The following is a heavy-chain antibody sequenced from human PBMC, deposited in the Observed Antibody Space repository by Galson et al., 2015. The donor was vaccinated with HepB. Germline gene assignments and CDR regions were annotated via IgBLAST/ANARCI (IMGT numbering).Heavy chain of an antibody. CDR1: GYTFTDYG. CDR3: ARDLYLHRRLIAAAGPVPY. CDR2: ISAYNGNT. V-gene: IGHV1-18*01. J-gene: IGHJ4*02. Sequence: SVKVSCKASGYTFTDYGISWVRQAPGQGLEWMGWISAYNGNTNYAQKLQGGVTMTTDTSTSTAYLELRSLRSDDTAVYYCARDLYLHRRLIAAAGPVPYWGQGTLVTVSS. D-gene: IGHD6-13*01.